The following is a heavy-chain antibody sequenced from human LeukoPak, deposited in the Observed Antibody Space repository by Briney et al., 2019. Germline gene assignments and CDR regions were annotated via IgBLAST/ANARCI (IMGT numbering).Heavy chain of an antibody. CDR2: INPNSGGT. D-gene: IGHD6-13*01. J-gene: IGHJ4*02. CDR1: GYTFTGYY. V-gene: IGHV1-2*02. Sequence: ASVKVSCKASGYTFTGYYMHWVRQAPGQGLEWMGWINPNSGGTNYAQKFQGRVTMTRDTSISTAYTELSRLRSDDTAVYYCARAIYSSSWYDYWGQGTLVTVPS. CDR3: ARAIYSSSWYDY.